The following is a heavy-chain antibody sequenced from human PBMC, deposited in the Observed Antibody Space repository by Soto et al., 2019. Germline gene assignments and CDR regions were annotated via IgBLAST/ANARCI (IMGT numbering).Heavy chain of an antibody. J-gene: IGHJ3*02. CDR1: GFTFSSYA. Sequence: GESLKISCSASGFTFSSYAMHWVRQAPGKGLEYVSAISSNGGSTYYADSVKGRFTISRDNSKNTLYLQMSSLRAEDTAVYYCVKDRAAYYDSSGYSSVLRYDAFDIWGQGTMVTVSS. CDR3: VKDRAAYYDSSGYSSVLRYDAFDI. V-gene: IGHV3-64D*08. D-gene: IGHD3-22*01. CDR2: ISSNGGST.